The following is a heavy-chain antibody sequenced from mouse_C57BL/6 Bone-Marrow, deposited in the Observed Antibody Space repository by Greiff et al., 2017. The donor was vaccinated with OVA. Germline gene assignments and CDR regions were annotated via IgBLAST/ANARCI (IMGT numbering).Heavy chain of an antibody. V-gene: IGHV1-26*01. Sequence: VQLQQSGPELVKPGASVKISCKASGYTFTDYYMNWVKQSHGKSLEWIGDINPNNGGTSYNQKFKGKATLTVDKSSSTAYMELRSLTSEDSAVYYCATITTVVATDYFDYWGQGTTLTVAS. CDR2: INPNNGGT. J-gene: IGHJ2*01. D-gene: IGHD1-1*01. CDR3: ATITTVVATDYFDY. CDR1: GYTFTDYY.